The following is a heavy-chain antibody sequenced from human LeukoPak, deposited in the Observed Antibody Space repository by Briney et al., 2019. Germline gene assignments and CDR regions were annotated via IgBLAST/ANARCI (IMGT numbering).Heavy chain of an antibody. V-gene: IGHV3-48*02. J-gene: IGHJ4*02. D-gene: IGHD3-10*01. Sequence: GGSLRLPCAASGFIFSSYSMNWVRQAPGKGLEWVSYISSSSSTIYYADSVKGRFTISRDNAKNSLYLQMNSLRDEDRAVYYCARGFLADLSMVWVDYWGQGTLVTVSS. CDR2: ISSSSSTI. CDR1: GFIFSSYS. CDR3: ARGFLADLSMVWVDY.